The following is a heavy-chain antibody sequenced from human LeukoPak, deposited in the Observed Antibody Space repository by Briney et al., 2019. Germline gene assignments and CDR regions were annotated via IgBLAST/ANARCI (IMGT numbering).Heavy chain of an antibody. V-gene: IGHV3-11*03. CDR3: ARPRYSGNWDPGWFYP. Sequence: GGSLRLSYVASGFTFSDYYMNWIRQAPGKGLEWVSYISSSSDYTNYADSVRGRFTISRDNAKNSLYLQMNSLMGESIAYEYRARPRYSGNWDPGWFYPWGQGTLITVSS. CDR2: ISSSSDYT. CDR1: GFTFSDYY. J-gene: IGHJ5*02. D-gene: IGHD1-26*01.